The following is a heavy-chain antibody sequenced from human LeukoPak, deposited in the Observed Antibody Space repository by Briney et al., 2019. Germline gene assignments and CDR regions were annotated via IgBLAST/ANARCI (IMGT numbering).Heavy chain of an antibody. CDR3: ASSGWYEGFDY. CDR2: INPSGGST. CDR1: GYTFTSYY. V-gene: IGHV1-46*01. J-gene: IGHJ4*02. Sequence: ASVTVSCKASGYTFTSYYMHWVRQAPGQGLEWMGIINPSGGSTSYAQKFQGRVTMTRDTSTSTVYMELSSLRSEDTAVYYCASSGWYEGFDYWGQGTLVTVSS. D-gene: IGHD6-19*01.